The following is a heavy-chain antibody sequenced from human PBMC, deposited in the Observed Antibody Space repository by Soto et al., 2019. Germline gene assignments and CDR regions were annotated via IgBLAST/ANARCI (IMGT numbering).Heavy chain of an antibody. D-gene: IGHD2-15*01. V-gene: IGHV4-31*03. CDR3: ARDDCGGGGCLTS. J-gene: IGHJ5*02. Sequence: QVQLQESGPGLVKPSQTLSLTCSVSGGSISSGGYYWSWIRQHPGKGLEWIGYIYYDGSTYYNPSLKSRITMSVDTSENQFSLKLSSVTGAGTAIYYCARDDCGGGGCLTSWGQGTLVTISS. CDR1: GGSISSGGYY. CDR2: IYYDGST.